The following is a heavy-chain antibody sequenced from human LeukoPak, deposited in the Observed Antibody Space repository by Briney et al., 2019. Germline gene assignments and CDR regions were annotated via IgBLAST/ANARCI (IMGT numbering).Heavy chain of an antibody. J-gene: IGHJ4*02. CDR3: ARIAIRGYHFDY. V-gene: IGHV3-74*01. CDR2: INSDGRST. Sequence: GGSLRLSCVASGFTFSRYWMHWVRQAPGKGLVWVSRINSDGRSTNYADSVKGRFTISRDNAENSLYLQMNSLRAEDTALYYCARIAIRGYHFDYWGQGTLVTVSS. D-gene: IGHD2-21*01. CDR1: GFTFSRYW.